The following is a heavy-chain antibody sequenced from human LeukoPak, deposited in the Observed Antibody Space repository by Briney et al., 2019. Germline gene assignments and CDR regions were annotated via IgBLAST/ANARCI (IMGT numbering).Heavy chain of an antibody. CDR2: INHSGTI. CDR1: GASFSYDY. Sequence: SETLSLTCAVYGASFSYDYWSWIRQAPGKGLEWIGEINHSGTITYNPSLKSRVTISAEKSKSQFSLRLTSVTAADSAVYYCAKGVWAPRFDSWGQGTLVTVSS. V-gene: IGHV4-34*01. J-gene: IGHJ5*01. D-gene: IGHD7-27*01. CDR3: AKGVWAPRFDS.